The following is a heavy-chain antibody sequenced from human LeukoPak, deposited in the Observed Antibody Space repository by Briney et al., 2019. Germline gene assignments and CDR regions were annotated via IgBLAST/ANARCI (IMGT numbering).Heavy chain of an antibody. CDR2: IYYSGST. V-gene: IGHV4-59*12. CDR3: ARGRRNYYDSSGYGKNNWFDP. J-gene: IGHJ5*02. CDR1: GGSISSYY. D-gene: IGHD3-22*01. Sequence: SGTLSLTCTVSGGSISSYYWSWIRQPPGKGLEWIGYIYYSGSTNYNPSLKSRVTISVDTSKNQFSLKLSSVTAADTAVYYCARGRRNYYDSSGYGKNNWFDPWGQGTLVTVSS.